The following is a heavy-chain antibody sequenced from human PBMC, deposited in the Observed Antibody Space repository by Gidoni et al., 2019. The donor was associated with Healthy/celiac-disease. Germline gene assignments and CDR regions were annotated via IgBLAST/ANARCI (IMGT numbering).Heavy chain of an antibody. CDR3: ARAGRGYSYGPGDY. V-gene: IGHV3-21*01. Sequence: EVQLVESGGGLFKPGGSLRLSCAASGFTFISYSMNWVRQAPGKGLEWVSAISSSSSYIYYADSVKGRFTISRDNAKNSLYLQMNSLRAEDTAVYYCARAGRGYSYGPGDYWGQGTLVTVSS. J-gene: IGHJ4*02. D-gene: IGHD5-18*01. CDR2: ISSSSSYI. CDR1: GFTFISYS.